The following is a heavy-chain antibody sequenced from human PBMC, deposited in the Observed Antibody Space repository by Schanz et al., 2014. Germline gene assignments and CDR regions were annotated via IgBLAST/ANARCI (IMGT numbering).Heavy chain of an antibody. J-gene: IGHJ4*02. CDR2: ICSSGNTI. Sequence: EVQLVESGGGLVQPGGSLRLSCAASGFTFSSYSMNWVRQAPGKGLEWVSYICSSGNTIYYADSVKGRFTISRDNSKNTLYLQMNSLRAEDTSVYFCARAHGNNWYGKGLDYWGQGTQVTVSS. CDR3: ARAHGNNWYGKGLDY. D-gene: IGHD1-1*01. V-gene: IGHV3-48*01. CDR1: GFTFSSYS.